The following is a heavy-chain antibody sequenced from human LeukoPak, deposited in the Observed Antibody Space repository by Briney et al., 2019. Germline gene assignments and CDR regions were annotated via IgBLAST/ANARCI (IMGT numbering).Heavy chain of an antibody. CDR3: AKGSLGGVSSYYFDY. V-gene: IGHV3-43*01. CDR1: GFNFDDYT. J-gene: IGHJ4*02. CDR2: ISWDGGST. D-gene: IGHD3-10*01. Sequence: GGSLRLSCAASGFNFDDYTMHWVRQAPGKGLEWVSLISWDGGSTYYADSVKGRFTISRDNSKNSLYLQMNSLRTEDTALYYCAKGSLGGVSSYYFDYWGQGTLVTVSS.